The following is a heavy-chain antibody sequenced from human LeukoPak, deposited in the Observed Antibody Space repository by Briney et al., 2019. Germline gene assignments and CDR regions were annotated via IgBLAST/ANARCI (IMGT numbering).Heavy chain of an antibody. D-gene: IGHD3-22*01. Sequence: SETLSLTCTVSGGSISSYYWSWIRQPPGKGLEWIGYIYYSGSTNYNPSLKSRVTISVDTSKNQFSLKLSSVTAADTAVYYCAKGTDYYDSSGYSHGPFDIWGQGTMVTVSS. V-gene: IGHV4-59*08. CDR1: GGSISSYY. CDR3: AKGTDYYDSSGYSHGPFDI. CDR2: IYYSGST. J-gene: IGHJ3*02.